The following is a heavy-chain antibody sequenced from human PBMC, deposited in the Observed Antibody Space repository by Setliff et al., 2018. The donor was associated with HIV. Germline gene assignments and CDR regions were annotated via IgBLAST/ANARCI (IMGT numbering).Heavy chain of an antibody. J-gene: IGHJ5*02. CDR2: INPNSGDT. D-gene: IGHD1-1*01. V-gene: IGHV1-2*02. CDR1: GYSLAGYP. Sequence: ASVKVSCKTSGYSLAGYPLHWVRQAPGQGLEWMGWINPNSGDTNYAQKFQGRVTMTTDPSKYTAYMELRSLKYDDTAVYYCARDAGTGGPGRWVDPWGQGTMVTVSS. CDR3: ARDAGTGGPGRWVDP.